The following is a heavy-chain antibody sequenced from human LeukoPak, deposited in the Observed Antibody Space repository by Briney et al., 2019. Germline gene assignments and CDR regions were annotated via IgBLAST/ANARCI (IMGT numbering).Heavy chain of an antibody. D-gene: IGHD3-3*01. CDR2: ISYDGSNK. V-gene: IGHV3-30*18. J-gene: IGHJ3*02. Sequence: GRSLRLSCAASGFTFSSYGMHWVRQAPGKGLEWVAVISYDGSNKYYADSVKGRFTISRDNSKNTLYLQMNSLRAEDTAVYYCAKGEFIYDFWSGYSDDAFHIWGQGTMVTVSS. CDR1: GFTFSSYG. CDR3: AKGEFIYDFWSGYSDDAFHI.